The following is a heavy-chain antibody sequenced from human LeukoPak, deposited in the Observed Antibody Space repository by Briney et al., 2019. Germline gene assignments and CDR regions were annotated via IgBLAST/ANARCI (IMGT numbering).Heavy chain of an antibody. CDR1: GFTFSSYA. CDR3: ARGTRIAAARPLGY. V-gene: IGHV3-23*01. J-gene: IGHJ4*02. Sequence: GGSLRLSCAASGFTFSSYAMSWVRQAPGKGLEWVSAISGSGGSTYYADSVKGRFTISRDNSKNTLYLQMNSLRAEDTAVYYCARGTRIAAARPLGYWGQGTLVTVSS. CDR2: ISGSGGST. D-gene: IGHD6-13*01.